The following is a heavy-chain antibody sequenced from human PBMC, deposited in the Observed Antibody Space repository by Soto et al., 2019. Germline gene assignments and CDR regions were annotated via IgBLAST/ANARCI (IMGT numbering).Heavy chain of an antibody. V-gene: IGHV4-39*02. D-gene: IGHD3-10*01. CDR3: ARDMGAFDY. CDR2: IYYSGST. Sequence: PSETLSLTCTFSGGSISSSSYYLGWIRQPPGKGLEWIGSIYYSGSTYYNPSLKSRVTISVDTSKNQFSLKLSSVTAADTAVYYCARDMGAFDYWGQGTLVTVSS. CDR1: GGSISSSSYY. J-gene: IGHJ4*02.